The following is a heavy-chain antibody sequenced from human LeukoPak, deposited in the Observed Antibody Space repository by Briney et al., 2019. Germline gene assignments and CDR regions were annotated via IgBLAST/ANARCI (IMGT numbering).Heavy chain of an antibody. J-gene: IGHJ4*02. CDR3: AKDTSIAMASNEY. D-gene: IGHD6-19*01. CDR2: ITGSATST. Sequence: GGTLRLSRAASGFTLNSYAMSWVRQAPGKGLEGVSSITGSATSTHYADSVKGRLTIYRDNSKNTLYLQVNSLRAKDTAVYYCAKDTSIAMASNEYWGQGTLFTVSS. V-gene: IGHV3-23*01. CDR1: GFTLNSYA.